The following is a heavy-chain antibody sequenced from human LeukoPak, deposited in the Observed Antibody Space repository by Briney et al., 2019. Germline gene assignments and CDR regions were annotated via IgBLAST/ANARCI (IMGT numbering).Heavy chain of an antibody. J-gene: IGHJ3*02. V-gene: IGHV5-51*01. CDR2: IYPGDSDT. CDR3: ARGVIPAAMYSAFDI. Sequence: GESLKISCKGSGYTFTSYWIGWVRQMPGKGLEWVRIIYPGDSDTRYSPSFQGQVTISADKSISTAYLQWSSLKASDTAMYYCARGVIPAAMYSAFDIWGQGTMVPVSS. D-gene: IGHD2-2*01. CDR1: GYTFTSYW.